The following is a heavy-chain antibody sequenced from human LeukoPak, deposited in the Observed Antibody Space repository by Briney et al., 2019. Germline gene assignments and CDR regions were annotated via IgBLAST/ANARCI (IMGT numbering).Heavy chain of an antibody. CDR2: ISGSGGST. CDR3: AKALYYDITNWFDP. Sequence: PAGGSLRLSCAASGFTFSSYAMSWVRQAPGKGLEWVSAISGSGGSTYYADSVKGRFTISRDNSKNTLYLQMNSLRAEDTAVYYCAKALYYDITNWFDPWGQGTLVTVSS. CDR1: GFTFSSYA. V-gene: IGHV3-23*01. D-gene: IGHD3-9*01. J-gene: IGHJ5*02.